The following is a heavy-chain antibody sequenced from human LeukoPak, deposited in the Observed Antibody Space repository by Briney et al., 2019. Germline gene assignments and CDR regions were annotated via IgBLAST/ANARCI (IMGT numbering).Heavy chain of an antibody. CDR3: ARSGSYAAAGDY. CDR1: GESFSGYY. D-gene: IGHD2-15*01. J-gene: IGHJ4*02. V-gene: IGHV4-34*01. Sequence: SETLSLTCAVYGESFSGYYWSWIRQPPGKGLEWIGEINHSGSTNYNPSLKSRVTISVDTSKNQFSLKLSSVTAADTAVYYCARSGSYAAAGDYWGQGTLVTVSS. CDR2: INHSGST.